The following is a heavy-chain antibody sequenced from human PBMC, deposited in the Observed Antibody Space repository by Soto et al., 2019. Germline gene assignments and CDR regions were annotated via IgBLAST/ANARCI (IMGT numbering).Heavy chain of an antibody. CDR2: FYHAGSP. Sequence: PSETLSLTCAVSGGSIRSSSWWTWLRQSPGKGLEWIGEFYHAGSPHYNPSFQSRVTISADTSKNLFSLRLTSVTAADTAIYYCERASSFRGDFDFWGQGTAVTVSS. D-gene: IGHD2-21*01. CDR3: ERASSFRGDFDF. J-gene: IGHJ3*01. V-gene: IGHV4-4*02. CDR1: GGSIRSSSW.